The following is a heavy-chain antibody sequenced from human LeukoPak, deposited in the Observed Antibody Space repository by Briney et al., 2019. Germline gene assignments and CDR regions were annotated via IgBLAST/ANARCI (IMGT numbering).Heavy chain of an antibody. V-gene: IGHV4-34*01. CDR2: INHSGST. CDR1: GGSFSGYY. J-gene: IGHJ4*02. CDR3: ARGGPDSGSYYGVDY. D-gene: IGHD3-10*01. Sequence: SETLPLTCAVYGGSFSGYYWSWIRQPPGKGLEWIGEINHSGSTNYNPSLKSRVTISVDTSKNQFSLKLSSVTAADTAVYYCARGGPDSGSYYGVDYWGQGTLVTVSS.